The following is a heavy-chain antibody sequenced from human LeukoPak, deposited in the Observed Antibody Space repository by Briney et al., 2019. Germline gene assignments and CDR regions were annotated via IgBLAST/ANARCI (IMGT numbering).Heavy chain of an antibody. CDR2: MKGGGET. CDR3: VQASSVSNADAVC. D-gene: IGHD6-6*01. V-gene: IGHV3-23*01. Sequence: GGSLRLSCTPPGYRLSSYAISWVRPELARRLERVSRMKGGGETFYADSVKGRFTLSRGLIRNTVFLLLNNVRDEDTAICYCVQASSVSNADAVCWGQGTLVTVSS. J-gene: IGHJ4*02. CDR1: GYRLSSYA.